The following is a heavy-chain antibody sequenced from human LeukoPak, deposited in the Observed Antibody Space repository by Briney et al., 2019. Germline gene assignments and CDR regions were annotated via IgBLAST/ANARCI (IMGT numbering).Heavy chain of an antibody. V-gene: IGHV4-59*01. Sequence: SETLSLTCSVSGGSISSDYWSCIRQPPGKGLEWIGYINYSGSTNYNPSLQSRVIISVDTSKSQFSLKLSSVTAADTAVYYCARDLGFGVRGLTTHYYGLDVWGQGTTATVSS. CDR1: GGSISSDY. J-gene: IGHJ6*02. CDR3: ARDLGFGVRGLTTHYYGLDV. D-gene: IGHD3-10*02. CDR2: INYSGST.